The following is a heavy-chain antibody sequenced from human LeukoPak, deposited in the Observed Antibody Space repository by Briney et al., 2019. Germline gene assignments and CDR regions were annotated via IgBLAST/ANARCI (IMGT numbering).Heavy chain of an antibody. CDR2: ISSSGSTI. CDR3: ARDEGRWYYDFWSGYPNPDYYYYYMDV. V-gene: IGHV3-48*03. J-gene: IGHJ6*03. Sequence: GGSLGLSCAASGFTFSSYEMNWVRQAPGKGLEWVSYISSSGSTIYYADSVKGRFTISRDNAKNSLYLQMNSLRAEDTAVYYCARDEGRWYYDFWSGYPNPDYYYYYMDVWGKGTTVTVSS. CDR1: GFTFSSYE. D-gene: IGHD3-3*01.